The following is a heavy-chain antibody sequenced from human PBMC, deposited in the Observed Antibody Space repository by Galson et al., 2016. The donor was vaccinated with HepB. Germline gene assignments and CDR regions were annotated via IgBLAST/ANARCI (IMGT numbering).Heavy chain of an antibody. Sequence: SLRLSCAASGFTFSSFPIHWVRQAPGKGLVWVSRIYTGGSVTSYADSVKGRLTISRDNAKHTVYLQMTSLRAEDTAVHYCARGSSHGLDVWGQGTTVTVSS. CDR3: ARGSSHGLDV. D-gene: IGHD6-6*01. CDR1: GFTFSSFP. V-gene: IGHV3-74*01. J-gene: IGHJ6*02. CDR2: IYTGGSVT.